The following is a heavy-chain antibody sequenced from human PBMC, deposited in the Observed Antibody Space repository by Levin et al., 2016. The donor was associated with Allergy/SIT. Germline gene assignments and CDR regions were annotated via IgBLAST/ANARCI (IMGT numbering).Heavy chain of an antibody. V-gene: IGHV3-23*01. D-gene: IGHD4-17*01. CDR2: LNGDMSST. Sequence: VRQAPGKRGWSGVSTLNGDMSSTIYADSVKGRFTISRDNSKNMLFLQMNSLRAEDTALYYCAKFVGDGDFVIYYYYMDVWGKGTPVTVSS. J-gene: IGHJ6*03. CDR3: AKFVGDGDFVIYYYYMDV.